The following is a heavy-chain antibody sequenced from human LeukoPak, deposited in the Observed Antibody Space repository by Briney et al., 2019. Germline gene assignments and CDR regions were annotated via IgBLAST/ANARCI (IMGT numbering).Heavy chain of an antibody. CDR1: GGSISGYY. V-gene: IGHV4-59*12. CDR2: ISYSGST. Sequence: PSESLSLTCTVSGGSISGYYWSWIRQSPGKGLEWIGGISYSGSTKYNPSLQSRVTISVDTSKNQFSLKLSSVTAADTAVYYCARGRWSYYAFDIWGQGTMVTVSS. CDR3: ARGRWSYYAFDI. D-gene: IGHD1-26*01. J-gene: IGHJ3*02.